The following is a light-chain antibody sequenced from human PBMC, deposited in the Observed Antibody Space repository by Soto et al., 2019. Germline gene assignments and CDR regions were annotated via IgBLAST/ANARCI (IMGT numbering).Light chain of an antibody. CDR2: RNN. CDR1: SSNVGSNY. Sequence: QSVLTQPPSASGTPGQRVTISCSGSSSNVGSNYVYWYHQLPGTAPKLVIYRNNQRTSGVPDRISGSKSGTSASLAISGLRSEDEADDYCAAWDDRLSGLVFGRGTKLTVL. J-gene: IGLJ2*01. V-gene: IGLV1-47*01. CDR3: AAWDDRLSGLV.